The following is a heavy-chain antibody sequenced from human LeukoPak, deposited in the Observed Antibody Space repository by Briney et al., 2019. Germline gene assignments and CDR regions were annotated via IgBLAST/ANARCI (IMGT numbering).Heavy chain of an antibody. CDR3: ASIAAAGLGFDY. Sequence: TGGSLRLSCAASGFTFNTYGMSWVRQAPGKGLEWVSSISSSSSYIYYADSVKGRFTISRDNAKNSLYLQMNSLRAEDTAVYYCASIAAAGLGFDYWGQGTLVTVSS. V-gene: IGHV3-21*04. J-gene: IGHJ4*02. CDR1: GFTFNTYG. D-gene: IGHD6-13*01. CDR2: ISSSSSYI.